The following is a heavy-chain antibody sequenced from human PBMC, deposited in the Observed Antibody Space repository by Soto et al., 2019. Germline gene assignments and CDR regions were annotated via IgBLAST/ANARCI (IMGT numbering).Heavy chain of an antibody. J-gene: IGHJ5*02. Sequence: PSETISLTCTVSGGSVCSSSYDWGWIRQPPGKGLEWIGSIYYSGSTYYNPSLKSRVTISVDTSKNQFSLKLSSVTAADTAVYYCARLMWVDYDFWSGYYGGNWFDPWGQGTLVTVSS. V-gene: IGHV4-39*01. CDR3: ARLMWVDYDFWSGYYGGNWFDP. D-gene: IGHD3-3*01. CDR1: GGSVCSSSYD. CDR2: IYYSGST.